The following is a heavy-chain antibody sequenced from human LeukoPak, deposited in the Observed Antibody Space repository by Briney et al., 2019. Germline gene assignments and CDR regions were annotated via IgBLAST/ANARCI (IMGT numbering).Heavy chain of an antibody. CDR1: GFTFSSYA. Sequence: GGSLRLSCAASGFTFSSYAMSWVRQAPGKGLEWVSAISGSGGSTYYADSVKGRFTISRDNSKNTLYLQMNSLRAEDTAVYYCAKDEGYYDFWSGYYYFDYWGQGTLVTVSS. J-gene: IGHJ4*02. CDR3: AKDEGYYDFWSGYYYFDY. D-gene: IGHD3-3*01. CDR2: ISGSGGST. V-gene: IGHV3-23*01.